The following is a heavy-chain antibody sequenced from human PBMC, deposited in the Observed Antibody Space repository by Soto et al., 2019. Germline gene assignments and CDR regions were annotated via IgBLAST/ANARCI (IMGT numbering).Heavy chain of an antibody. Sequence: SVNVSCKASGGTFSSYAISWVRQAPGQGLELMGGIIPIFGTANYAQKFQGRVTITADESTSTAYMELSGLRSEDTAVYYCALLTYCGGDCYRPNYCYVDLLGRLTLVTVSS. V-gene: IGHV1-69*01. CDR3: ALLTYCGGDCYRPNYCYVDL. CDR2: IIPIFGTA. CDR1: GGTFSSYA. D-gene: IGHD2-21*02. J-gene: IGHJ2*01.